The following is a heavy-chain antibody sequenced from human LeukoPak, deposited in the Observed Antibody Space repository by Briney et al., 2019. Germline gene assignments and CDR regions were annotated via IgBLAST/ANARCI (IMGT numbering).Heavy chain of an antibody. D-gene: IGHD6-6*01. CDR1: GGSISSYY. J-gene: IGHJ4*02. CDR2: IYTSGST. V-gene: IGHV4-4*07. Sequence: SETLSLTCTVSGGSISSYYWSWIRQPAGKGLEWIGRIYTSGSTNYNPSLKSRVTMSVDTSKNQFSLKLSSVTAADTAVYYCARAHSSSGRSHYFDYWGQGTLVTVSS. CDR3: ARAHSSSGRSHYFDY.